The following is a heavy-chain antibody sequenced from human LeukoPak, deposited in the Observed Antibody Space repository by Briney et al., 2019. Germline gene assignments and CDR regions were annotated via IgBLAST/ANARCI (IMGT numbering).Heavy chain of an antibody. D-gene: IGHD6-13*01. CDR2: ISAYNGNT. Sequence: ASVKVSCKASGTFTSYGISWVRQAPGQGLEWMGWISAYNGNTNYAQKLQGRVTMTTDTSTSTAYMELRSLRSDDTAVYYCARDHYQRAAGLFTYWGQGTLVTVSS. V-gene: IGHV1-18*04. CDR1: GTFTSYG. CDR3: ARDHYQRAAGLFTY. J-gene: IGHJ4*02.